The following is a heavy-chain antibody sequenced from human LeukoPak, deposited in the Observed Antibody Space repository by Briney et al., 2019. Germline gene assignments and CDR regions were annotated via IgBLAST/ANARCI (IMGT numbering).Heavy chain of an antibody. Sequence: PSETLSLTCAVYGGSFSGYYWSWIRQPPGKGLEWIGEINHSGSTNYNPSLKSRVTISGDTSKNQFSLKLSSVTAADTAVYYCAIPGEAATTYSFDHWGQGTLVTVSS. CDR3: AIPGEAATTYSFDH. V-gene: IGHV4-34*01. CDR2: INHSGST. D-gene: IGHD2-15*01. CDR1: GGSFSGYY. J-gene: IGHJ4*02.